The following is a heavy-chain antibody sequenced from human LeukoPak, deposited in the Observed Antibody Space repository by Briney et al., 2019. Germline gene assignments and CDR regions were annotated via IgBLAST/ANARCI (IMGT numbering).Heavy chain of an antibody. CDR2: IGSSSDYI. CDR1: GFTFSSYN. CDR3: ASGELGDCSGGSCYFDY. Sequence: GGSLRLSCVVSGFTFSSYNMHWVRQAPGKGLEWVSSIGSSSDYIHYADSLKGRFTISRDIAKNSLYLQMNSLKAEDTAVYYCASGELGDCSGGSCYFDYWGQGTLVTVSS. J-gene: IGHJ4*02. V-gene: IGHV3-21*01. D-gene: IGHD2-15*01.